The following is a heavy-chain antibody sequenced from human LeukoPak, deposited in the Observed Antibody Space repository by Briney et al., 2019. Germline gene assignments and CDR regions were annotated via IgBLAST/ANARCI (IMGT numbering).Heavy chain of an antibody. D-gene: IGHD3-10*01. CDR3: ASGANYYGSGSYYLYYYGMDV. CDR1: GFTFSDYY. J-gene: IGHJ6*02. CDR2: ITDSGNTI. Sequence: GGSLRLSCAASGFTFSDYYMSWIRQAPGKGLEWVSYITDSGNTIHYADSVKGRFTISRDNAKNSLYLQMNSLRAEDTAVYYCASGANYYGSGSYYLYYYGMDVWGQGTTVTVSS. V-gene: IGHV3-11*01.